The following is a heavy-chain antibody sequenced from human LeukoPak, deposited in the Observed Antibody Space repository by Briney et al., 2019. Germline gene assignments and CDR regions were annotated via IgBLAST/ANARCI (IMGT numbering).Heavy chain of an antibody. V-gene: IGHV4-39*06. CDR3: ARGWLAVAGRGAFDY. CDR1: GDSITSGSYY. CDR2: IYYRGTT. J-gene: IGHJ4*02. D-gene: IGHD6-19*01. Sequence: SETLSLTCTVSGDSITSGSYYWGWVRQPPGKGLEWLGTIYYRGTTYYNPSLKSRVTISVDTSKNQFPLKLSSVTAADTAVYYCARGWLAVAGRGAFDYWGQGTLVTVSS.